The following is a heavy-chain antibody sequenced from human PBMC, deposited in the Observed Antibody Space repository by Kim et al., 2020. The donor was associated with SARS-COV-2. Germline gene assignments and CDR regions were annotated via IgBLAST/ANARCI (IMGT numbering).Heavy chain of an antibody. CDR2: INSDGSST. Sequence: GGSLRLSCAASGFTFSSYWMHWVRQAPGKGLVWVSRINSDGSSTSYADSVKGRFTISRDNAKNTLYLQMNSLRAEDTAVYYCARIVYGDYVGRLTDYWGQGTLVTVSS. D-gene: IGHD4-17*01. CDR1: GFTFSSYW. V-gene: IGHV3-74*01. CDR3: ARIVYGDYVGRLTDY. J-gene: IGHJ4*02.